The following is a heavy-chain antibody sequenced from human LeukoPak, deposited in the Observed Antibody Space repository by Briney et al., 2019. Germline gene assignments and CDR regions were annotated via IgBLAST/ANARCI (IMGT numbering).Heavy chain of an antibody. J-gene: IGHJ4*02. D-gene: IGHD3-3*01. CDR2: FDGSGDGT. CDR3: SRGSGYSH. CDR1: GFTFSDYA. V-gene: IGHV3-23*01. Sequence: QSGGSLRLSCAASGFTFSDYAMSWVRQAPGKGLEWVSGFDGSGDGTYYVDSVKGRFTISRDNSENTVYLQMNSVRAEDTAVYYCSRGSGYSHWGQGTLVTVSS.